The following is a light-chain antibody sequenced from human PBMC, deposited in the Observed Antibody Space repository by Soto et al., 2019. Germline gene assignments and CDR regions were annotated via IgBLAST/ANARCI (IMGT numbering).Light chain of an antibody. CDR3: QQYNNWPPWT. V-gene: IGKV3D-15*01. Sequence: DIVVTQSPATLSVSPGERATLSCRASQSIRTDLAWYQQKSGQGPRLLIYDASTRATGIPARFSGSGSGTEFTLTISSLQSEDSAVYYCQQYNNWPPWTFGQGTKVDIK. CDR1: QSIRTD. J-gene: IGKJ1*01. CDR2: DAS.